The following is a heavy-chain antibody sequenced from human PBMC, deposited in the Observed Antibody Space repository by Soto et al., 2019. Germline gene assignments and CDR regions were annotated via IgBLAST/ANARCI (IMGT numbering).Heavy chain of an antibody. CDR1: GFTVSSNY. CDR2: IYSGGST. D-gene: IGHD5-12*01. Sequence: PGGSLRLSCAASGFTVSSNYMSWVRQAPGKGLEWVSVIYSGGSTYYADSVKGRFTISRDNSKNTLYLQMNSLRAEDTAVYYCARSIVATTTPPGVYYYEYWGQGPLVTVSS. CDR3: ARSIVATTTPPGVYYYEY. V-gene: IGHV3-66*01. J-gene: IGHJ4*02.